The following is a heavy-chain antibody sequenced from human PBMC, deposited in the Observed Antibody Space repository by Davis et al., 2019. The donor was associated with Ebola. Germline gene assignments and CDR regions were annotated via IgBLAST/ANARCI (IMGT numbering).Heavy chain of an antibody. CDR2: IKSKTDGGTT. J-gene: IGHJ4*02. CDR3: TTGVWNYRGGVY. Sequence: PGGSLRLSCAASGFTFSNAWMSWVRQAPGKGLEWVGRIKSKTDGGTTDYAAPVKGRFTISRDDSKNTLYLQMNSLKTEDTAVYYCTTGVWNYRGGVYWGQGTLVTVSS. CDR1: GFTFSNAW. D-gene: IGHD1-7*01. V-gene: IGHV3-15*01.